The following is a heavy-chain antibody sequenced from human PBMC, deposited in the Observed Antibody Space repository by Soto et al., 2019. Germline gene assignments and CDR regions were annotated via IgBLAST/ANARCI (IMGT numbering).Heavy chain of an antibody. V-gene: IGHV3-23*01. CDR2: ISGSGGST. Sequence: EVQLLESGGGLVQPGGSLRLSCAASGFTFSSYAMSWVRQAPGKGLEWVSAISGSGGSTYYADSVKGRFTISRDNSKNTLYRQINSLRAEDTAVYYCAKDERGYSGYDHFDYWGQGTLVTVSS. D-gene: IGHD5-12*01. J-gene: IGHJ4*02. CDR3: AKDERGYSGYDHFDY. CDR1: GFTFSSYA.